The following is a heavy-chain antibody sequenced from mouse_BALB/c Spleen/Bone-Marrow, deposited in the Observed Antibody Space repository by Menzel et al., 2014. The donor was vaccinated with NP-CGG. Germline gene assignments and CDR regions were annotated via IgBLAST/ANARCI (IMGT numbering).Heavy chain of an antibody. CDR3: RRFLSNPYEH. D-gene: IGHD2-3*01. J-gene: IGHJ2*01. V-gene: IGHV1S53*02. Sequence: VQLQQSDAELVKPGASVKISCKASGYTFTDHAIHWVKQKPEQGLEWIGYISPGNGDIKYNEKFKGKATLTADKSPSTAYMQLSHRTTTESAGYMWRRFLSNPYEHWGQGLTLPVSS. CDR2: ISPGNGDI. CDR1: GYTFTDHA.